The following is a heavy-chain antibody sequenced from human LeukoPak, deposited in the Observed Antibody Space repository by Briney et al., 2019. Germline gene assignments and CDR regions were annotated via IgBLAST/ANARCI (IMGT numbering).Heavy chain of an antibody. J-gene: IGHJ4*02. Sequence: SVKVSCKASGGTFSSYAISWVRHAPGQGLEWMGRIIPILGIANYAQKFQGRVTITADKSTSTAYMELSSLRSEDTAVYYCARDLKYYFDYWGQGTLVTVSS. CDR2: IIPILGIA. CDR1: GGTFSSYA. CDR3: ARDLKYYFDY. V-gene: IGHV1-69*04.